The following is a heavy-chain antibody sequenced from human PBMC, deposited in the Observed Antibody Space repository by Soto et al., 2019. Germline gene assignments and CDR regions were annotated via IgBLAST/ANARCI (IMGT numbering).Heavy chain of an antibody. CDR1: GGSISSGGYY. D-gene: IGHD5-18*01. Sequence: SETLSLTCTVSGGSISSGGYYWSWIRQPPGKGLEWIGEINHRGSANYNPSLKSRVTISVDTSNNQVSLKLSSMTAADTAVYYCARDGYYYGSFDYWGQGALVTVSS. V-gene: IGHV4-39*07. CDR3: ARDGYYYGSFDY. J-gene: IGHJ4*02. CDR2: INHRGSA.